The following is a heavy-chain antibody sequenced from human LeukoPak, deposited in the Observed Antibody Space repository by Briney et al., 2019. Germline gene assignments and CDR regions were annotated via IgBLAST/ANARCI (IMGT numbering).Heavy chain of an antibody. CDR2: ISGSGGST. J-gene: IGHJ4*02. Sequence: PGGSLRLSCAASGFTFSSYAMSWVRQAPGKGLEWVSAISGSGGSTYYADSVKGRFTISRDNSKNTLYLQMNSLRAEDTAVYYCAKDLGDFGGYYYGTFDFWGQGILVTVSS. CDR1: GFTFSSYA. CDR3: AKDLGDFGGYYYGTFDF. V-gene: IGHV3-23*01. D-gene: IGHD3-22*01.